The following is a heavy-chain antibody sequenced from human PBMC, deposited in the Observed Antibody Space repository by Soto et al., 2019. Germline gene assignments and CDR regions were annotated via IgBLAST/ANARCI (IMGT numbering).Heavy chain of an antibody. V-gene: IGHV1-46*01. D-gene: IGHD4-17*01. CDR1: VGTFTSYY. Sequence: ASVEVSCKASVGTFTSYYIHWVRQAPGQGLEWMGIINPSGGSTSYAQKFQGRVTMTRDTSTSTVYMELSSLRSEDTAVYYCARAPTVTRLFDYWGQGTLVTVS. CDR2: INPSGGST. J-gene: IGHJ4*02. CDR3: ARAPTVTRLFDY.